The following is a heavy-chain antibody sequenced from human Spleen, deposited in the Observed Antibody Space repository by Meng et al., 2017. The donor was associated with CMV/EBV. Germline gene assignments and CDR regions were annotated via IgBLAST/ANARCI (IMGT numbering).Heavy chain of an antibody. J-gene: IGHJ4*02. CDR3: AREGYDFWSGYGAD. CDR1: GGSISSYY. V-gene: IGHV4-59*01. Sequence: SETLSLTCTVSGGSISSYYWSWIRQPPGKGLEWIGYIYYSGSTNYHPSLKSRVTISVDTSKNQFSLKLSSVTAADTAVYYCAREGYDFWSGYGADWGQGTLVTVSS. CDR2: IYYSGST. D-gene: IGHD3-3*01.